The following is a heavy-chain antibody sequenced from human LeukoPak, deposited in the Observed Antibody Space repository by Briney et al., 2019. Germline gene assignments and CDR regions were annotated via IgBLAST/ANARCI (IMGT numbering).Heavy chain of an antibody. J-gene: IGHJ5*02. CDR3: ARDSEGDGYNFDT. V-gene: IGHV3-53*01. CDR1: GFTFSSYG. Sequence: GRSLRLSCAASGFTFSSYGMHWVRQAPGKELEWVSITYYGGTTYYADSVKGRFTISRDNSKNTLYLQMNSLRADDTAVYYCARDSEGDGYNFDTWGRGTLVTVSS. CDR2: TYYGGTT. D-gene: IGHD5-24*01.